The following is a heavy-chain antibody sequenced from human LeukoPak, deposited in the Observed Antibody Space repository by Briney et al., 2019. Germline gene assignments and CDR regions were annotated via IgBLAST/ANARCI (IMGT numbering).Heavy chain of an antibody. D-gene: IGHD6-13*01. CDR3: ARRYSSPTKWFDP. CDR2: IYHSGST. Sequence: PSETLSLTCTVSGYSISSGYYWGWIRQPPGKGLEWIGSIYHSGSTYYNPSLKSRVTISVDTSKNQFSLKLSSVTAADTAVYYCARRYSSPTKWFDPWGQGTLVTVSS. V-gene: IGHV4-38-2*02. J-gene: IGHJ5*02. CDR1: GYSISSGYY.